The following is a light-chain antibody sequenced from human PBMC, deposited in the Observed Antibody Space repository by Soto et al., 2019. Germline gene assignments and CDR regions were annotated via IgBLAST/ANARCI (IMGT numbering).Light chain of an antibody. CDR3: QQYNSNPWT. V-gene: IGKV1-5*03. J-gene: IGKJ1*01. CDR2: KAS. Sequence: DIQMTQSPSTLSASLGDRVTITCRASQIISRWLAWYQQKPGKAPKLLISKASSLESGVPSRFSGSGSVTEFTLTIGSLQPDDFATYYCQQYNSNPWTFGQGTKVDIK. CDR1: QIISRW.